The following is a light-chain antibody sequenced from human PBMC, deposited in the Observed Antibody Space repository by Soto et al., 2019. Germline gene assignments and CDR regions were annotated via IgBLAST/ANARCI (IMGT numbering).Light chain of an antibody. V-gene: IGLV2-8*01. CDR1: SSDVGAYNY. CDR2: EVS. J-gene: IGLJ3*02. Sequence: QSALTQPPSASGSPGQSVTISCTGTSSDVGAYNYVSWYQQHPGKAPKVMIFEVSKRPSGVPDRFSGSKSGNTASLTVSGLQAEDEADYYYSSFAGSNEVVFGGGTKLTVL. CDR3: SSFAGSNEVV.